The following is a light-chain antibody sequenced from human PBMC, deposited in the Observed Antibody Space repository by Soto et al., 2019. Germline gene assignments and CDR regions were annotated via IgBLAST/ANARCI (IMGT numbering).Light chain of an antibody. CDR3: SSYAGSNKPSYV. Sequence: QSVLTQPPSASGSPGQSVTISCTGTSSDVGGYNYVSWYQQHPGKAPKLMIYEVSKRPSGVPDRFSGSKSGNTASLTVSGLQAEDEADYFCSSYAGSNKPSYVFGTVTKVTVL. V-gene: IGLV2-8*01. J-gene: IGLJ1*01. CDR2: EVS. CDR1: SSDVGGYNY.